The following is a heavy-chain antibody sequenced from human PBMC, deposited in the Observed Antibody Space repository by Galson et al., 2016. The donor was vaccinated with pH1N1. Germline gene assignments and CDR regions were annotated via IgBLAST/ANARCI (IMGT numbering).Heavy chain of an antibody. V-gene: IGHV3-74*01. Sequence: SLRLSCAASGFIFSGYWMHWVRQVPGEGLVWVSRISNDGTSTYYADSAKGRFTISRDNARNTLYLQMNSLRAEDTAVYYCTRDGSDWSNNIDFWGQGILVTVSS. J-gene: IGHJ4*02. CDR2: ISNDGTST. CDR3: TRDGSDWSNNIDF. D-gene: IGHD3-9*01. CDR1: GFIFSGYW.